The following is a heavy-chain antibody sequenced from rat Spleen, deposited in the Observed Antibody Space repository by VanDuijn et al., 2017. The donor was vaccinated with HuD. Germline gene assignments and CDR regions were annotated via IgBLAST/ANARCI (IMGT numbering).Heavy chain of an antibody. D-gene: IGHD1-9*01. CDR2: ISYDGGRN. CDR3: ARDYGYNYFDY. CDR1: GFTFSDYY. V-gene: IGHV5-20*01. Sequence: EVQLVESGGGLVQPGGSLKVSCAASGFTFSDYYMAWVRQAPTKGLEWVATISYDGGRNFYRDSVKGRFTISRDNAKSTLYLQMDSLRSEDTATYYCARDYGYNYFDYWGQGVMVTVSS. J-gene: IGHJ2*01.